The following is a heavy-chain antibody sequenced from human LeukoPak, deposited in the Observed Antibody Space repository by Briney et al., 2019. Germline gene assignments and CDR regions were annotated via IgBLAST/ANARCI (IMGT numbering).Heavy chain of an antibody. V-gene: IGHV3-30*03. CDR2: ISYHGINK. D-gene: IGHD3-22*01. CDR3: ARDPGFGYYYDSSGPRGFDY. Sequence: GRSLTLSCAASGFTFRTYGMHWVRQAPGKGLEWVAVISYHGINKYYADSVKGRFTISRDNSKNTLYLQMNSLRAEDTAVYYCARDPGFGYYYDSSGPRGFDYWGQGTLVTVSS. J-gene: IGHJ4*02. CDR1: GFTFRTYG.